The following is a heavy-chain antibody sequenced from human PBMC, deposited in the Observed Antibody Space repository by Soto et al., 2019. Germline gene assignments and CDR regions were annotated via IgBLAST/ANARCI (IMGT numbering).Heavy chain of an antibody. D-gene: IGHD2-15*01. CDR3: AREGLDIAGFFDV. V-gene: IGHV3-74*01. CDR1: GFTFSSYW. J-gene: IGHJ3*01. CDR2: IAGDGSST. Sequence: PGGSLRLSCAASGFTFSSYWMHWVRQAPGKGLEWVSRIAGDGSSTTCADSVKGRFTVSRDDARNTLYLQISSPRADVTAIYYCAREGLDIAGFFDVWGQGTMVTVSS.